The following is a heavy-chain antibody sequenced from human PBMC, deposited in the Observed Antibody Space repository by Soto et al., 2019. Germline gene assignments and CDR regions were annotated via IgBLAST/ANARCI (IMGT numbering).Heavy chain of an antibody. V-gene: IGHV1-2*02. Sequence: QVQLVQSGAEVKKPGASVKVSCKASGYTFTGYCMHWVRQAPGQGLEWMGWINPNSGGTNYAQKFQGRVTMTRDTSISTAYMELSRLRSDDTAVYYCARDIVVVPAAANYYYYGMDVWGQGTTVTVSS. CDR2: INPNSGGT. CDR1: GYTFTGYC. D-gene: IGHD2-2*01. CDR3: ARDIVVVPAAANYYYYGMDV. J-gene: IGHJ6*02.